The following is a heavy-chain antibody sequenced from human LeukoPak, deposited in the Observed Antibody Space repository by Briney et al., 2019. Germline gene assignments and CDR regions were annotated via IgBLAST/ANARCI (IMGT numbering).Heavy chain of an antibody. J-gene: IGHJ3*02. V-gene: IGHV1-2*02. CDR2: INPNSGGT. CDR1: GYIFTGYY. Sequence: GASVKVSCKASGYIFTGYYMHWVRQAPGQGLEWMGWINPNSGGTNYAQKFQGRVTMTRDTSISTAYMELSRLRSDDTAVYYCARVRDYYDTYDAFDIWGQGTMVTVSS. CDR3: ARVRDYYDTYDAFDI. D-gene: IGHD3-22*01.